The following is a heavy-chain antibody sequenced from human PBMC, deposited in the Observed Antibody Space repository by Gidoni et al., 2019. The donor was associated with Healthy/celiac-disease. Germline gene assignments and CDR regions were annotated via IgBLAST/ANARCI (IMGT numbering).Heavy chain of an antibody. Sequence: EVQLLEYGGGLVQPGGSLRLSCAASGFTFSSYAMSWVRQAPGKGLEGVSAISGSGCSTYYADSVQGRFTISRDNSKNPLYLQMNSLRAEDTAVYYCAKDGYYYDSSGPDYFDYWGQGTLVTVSS. CDR1: GFTFSSYA. D-gene: IGHD3-22*01. CDR3: AKDGYYYDSSGPDYFDY. V-gene: IGHV3-23*01. CDR2: ISGSGCST. J-gene: IGHJ4*02.